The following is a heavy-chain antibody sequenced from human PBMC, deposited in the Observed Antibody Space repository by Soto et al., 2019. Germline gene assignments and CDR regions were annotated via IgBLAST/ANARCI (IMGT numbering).Heavy chain of an antibody. D-gene: IGHD2-2*01. CDR3: ARDIVVVPAAIPQVDNNWFDP. CDR2: ISAYNGNT. J-gene: IGHJ5*02. CDR1: GYTFTSYG. Sequence: ASVKVSCKASGYTFTSYGISWVRQAPGQGLEWMGWISAYNGNTNYAQKLQGRVTMTTDTSTSTAYMELRSLRSDDTAVYHCARDIVVVPAAIPQVDNNWFDPWGQGTQVTVSS. V-gene: IGHV1-18*01.